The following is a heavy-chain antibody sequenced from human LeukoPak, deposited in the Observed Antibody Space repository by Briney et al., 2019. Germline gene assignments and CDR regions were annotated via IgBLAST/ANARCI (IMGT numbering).Heavy chain of an antibody. Sequence: GGSLRLSCAASGFTFSSYAMSWVRQAPGKGLEWVSAISGSGGSTYYADSVKGRFTISRDNSKNTLYLQMNSLRTEDTAVYYCEKVPVNNWFDSWGQGTRVTVSS. CDR3: EKVPVNNWFDS. CDR1: GFTFSSYA. V-gene: IGHV3-23*01. J-gene: IGHJ5*01. CDR2: ISGSGGST. D-gene: IGHD4-17*01.